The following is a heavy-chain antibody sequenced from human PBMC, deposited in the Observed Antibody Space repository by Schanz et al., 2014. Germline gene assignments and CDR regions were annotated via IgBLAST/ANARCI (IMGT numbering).Heavy chain of an antibody. CDR3: ARRYSGRYCFDY. D-gene: IGHD1-26*01. CDR1: GFTFSSHS. J-gene: IGHJ4*02. Sequence: EVQLVESGGNLVQPGGSLRLSCVASGFTFSSHSINWVRQAPGQGLEWLSYISGSGNTIYYADSVKGRFTISRDNAKNSLSLQMDRLRDEDTAVYYCARRYSGRYCFDYWGQGPLVAVSS. CDR2: ISGSGNTI. V-gene: IGHV3-48*02.